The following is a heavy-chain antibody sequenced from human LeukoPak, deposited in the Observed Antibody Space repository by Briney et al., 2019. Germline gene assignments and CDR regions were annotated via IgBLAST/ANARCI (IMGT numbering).Heavy chain of an antibody. CDR2: IYSGGST. J-gene: IGHJ1*01. Sequence: PGGSLRLSCSASGFTVSSNYMSWVRQAPGKGLEGGSVIYSGGSTYYADSLKGRFTISRDNPNTALYLQMNSLRAEHTAVYYWPLEEHLWRLLKWGKGHLVTLPS. CDR1: GFTVSSNY. CDR3: PLEEHLWRLLK. D-gene: IGHD3-3*02. V-gene: IGHV3-66*01.